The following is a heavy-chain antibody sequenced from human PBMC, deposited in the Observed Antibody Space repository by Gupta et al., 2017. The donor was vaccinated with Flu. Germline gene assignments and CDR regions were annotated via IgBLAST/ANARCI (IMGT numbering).Heavy chain of an antibody. CDR2: IDNDGTNT. CDR3: VRDGGHSNSPLDY. Sequence: EVQLVESGGALAQPGGSLRLSCVASGFTFSSHWMHWVRQGPEKGLLWVSRIDNDGTNTNYADAVRGRFTISRDNTKNTLYLQMDGLRAEDTGVYYCVRDGGHSNSPLDYWGQGTLVSVSS. J-gene: IGHJ4*02. V-gene: IGHV3-74*01. D-gene: IGHD4-4*01. CDR1: GFTFSSHW.